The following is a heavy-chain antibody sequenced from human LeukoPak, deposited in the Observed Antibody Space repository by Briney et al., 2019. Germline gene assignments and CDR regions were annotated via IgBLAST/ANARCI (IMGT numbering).Heavy chain of an antibody. CDR3: AIDVDIVAAITGDY. D-gene: IGHD5-12*01. CDR1: GFTFSSYA. Sequence: GGSLRLSCAASGFTFSSYAMSWVRQAPGKGLEWVSSIIVSGGSTYYADSVKGRFTISRDNSKNTLYLQMNSLRGEDTAVYYCAIDVDIVAAITGDYWGQGTLVTVSS. CDR2: IIVSGGST. J-gene: IGHJ4*02. V-gene: IGHV3-23*01.